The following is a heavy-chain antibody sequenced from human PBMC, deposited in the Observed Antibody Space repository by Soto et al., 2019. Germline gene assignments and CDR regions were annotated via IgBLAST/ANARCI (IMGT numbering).Heavy chain of an antibody. Sequence: PSETLSLTCAVSGGSINSGGYSWSWIRQPPGKGLEWIGYIYHSGSTYYNPSLKSRVTISVDRSKNQFSLKLSSVTAADTAVYYCAGLYSYGWFIDCWGQGTLVTVSS. V-gene: IGHV4-30-2*01. CDR2: IYHSGST. D-gene: IGHD5-18*01. J-gene: IGHJ4*02. CDR1: GGSINSGGYS. CDR3: AGLYSYGWFIDC.